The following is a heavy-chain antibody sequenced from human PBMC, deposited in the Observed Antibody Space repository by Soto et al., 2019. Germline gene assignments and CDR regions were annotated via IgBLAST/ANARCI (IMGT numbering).Heavy chain of an antibody. Sequence: GGSLRLSCTASGFTFGDYAMSWFRQAPGKGLEWVGFIRSKAYGGTTEYAASVKGRFTISRDDSKSIAYLQMNSLKTEDTAVYYCTRSVAGIPTERAFDYWGQGTLVTVSS. D-gene: IGHD6-19*01. J-gene: IGHJ4*02. V-gene: IGHV3-49*03. CDR1: GFTFGDYA. CDR3: TRSVAGIPTERAFDY. CDR2: IRSKAYGGTT.